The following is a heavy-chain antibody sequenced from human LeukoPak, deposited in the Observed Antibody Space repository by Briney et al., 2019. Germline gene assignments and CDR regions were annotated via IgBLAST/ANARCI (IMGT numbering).Heavy chain of an antibody. CDR2: IKTSGST. D-gene: IGHD6-19*01. CDR3: ARVGYSSGWLLDY. J-gene: IGHJ4*02. Sequence: PSETLSLICTVSGGSISTYYWSWIRQPVGKGLEWIGHIKTSGSTNYNPSLKSRVTISVDKSKNQFSLKLSSVTAADTAVYYCARVGYSSGWLLDYWSQGTLVTVSS. V-gene: IGHV4-4*07. CDR1: GGSISTYY.